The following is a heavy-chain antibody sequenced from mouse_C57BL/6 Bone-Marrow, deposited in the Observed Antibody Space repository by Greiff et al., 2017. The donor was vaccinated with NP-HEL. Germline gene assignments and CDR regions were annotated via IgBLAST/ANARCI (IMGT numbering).Heavy chain of an antibody. V-gene: IGHV1-59*01. J-gene: IGHJ4*01. CDR1: GYTFTSYW. D-gene: IGHD2-10*01. Sequence: VQLQQPGAELVRPGTSVKLSCKASGYTFTSYWMHWVKQRPGQGLEWIGVIDPTDSYTNYNQKFKGKATLTVDTSSSTAYMLLSSLTSEDYAVYYCAGGNATFYRNFGAMECWGQGPSVSFSS. CDR2: IDPTDSYT. CDR3: AGGNATFYRNFGAMEC.